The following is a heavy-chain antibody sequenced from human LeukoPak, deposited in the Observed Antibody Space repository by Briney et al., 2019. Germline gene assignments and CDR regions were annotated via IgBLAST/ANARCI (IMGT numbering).Heavy chain of an antibody. CDR1: GGTFSSYA. V-gene: IGHV1-69*13. J-gene: IGHJ4*02. CDR3: ARGFIPTTQSSGWYS. CDR2: IIPIFGTA. Sequence: SVKVSCKASGGTFSSYAISWVRQAPGQGLEWMGGIIPIFGTANYAQKLQGRVTITADESTSTAYMELSSLRSEDTAVYYCARGFIPTTQSSGWYSWGQGTLVTVSS. D-gene: IGHD6-19*01.